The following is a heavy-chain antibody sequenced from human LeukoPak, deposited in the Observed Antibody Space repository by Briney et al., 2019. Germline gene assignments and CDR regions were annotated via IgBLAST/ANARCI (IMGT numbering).Heavy chain of an antibody. Sequence: ASVKISCKASGYTFRGNYIHWLRQAPGQGLEWMGWIDANNGDTKSAQKFQGRVTMSRDTSISTAYMDLSSLSPDDAAVYYYARDPSSATLYFFDYWGQGTLVTVSS. CDR3: ARDPSSATLYFFDY. D-gene: IGHD1-1*01. J-gene: IGHJ4*02. V-gene: IGHV1-2*02. CDR1: GYTFRGNY. CDR2: IDANNGDT.